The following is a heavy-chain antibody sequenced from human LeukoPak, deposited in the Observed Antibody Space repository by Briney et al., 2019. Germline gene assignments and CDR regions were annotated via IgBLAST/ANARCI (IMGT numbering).Heavy chain of an antibody. CDR3: AKGHYYGSGSLDY. D-gene: IGHD3-10*01. CDR2: IGGRDGST. J-gene: IGHJ4*02. Sequence: GGSLRLSCAASGFTFSSYGMSWVRQAPGKGLEWVSAIGGRDGSTYYADSVKGRFTISRDNSKNTLYVQVNSLRAEDTAVYYCAKGHYYGSGSLDYWGQGTLSPSPQ. CDR1: GFTFSSYG. V-gene: IGHV3-23*01.